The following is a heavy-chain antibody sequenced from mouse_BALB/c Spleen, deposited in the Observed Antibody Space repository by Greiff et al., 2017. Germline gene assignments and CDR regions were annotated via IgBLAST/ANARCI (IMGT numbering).Heavy chain of an antibody. CDR1: GYSITSDYA. V-gene: IGHV3-2*02. D-gene: IGHD4-1*01. Sequence: VQLKQSGPGLVKPSQSLSLTCTVTGYSITSDYAWNWIRQFPGNKLEWMGYISYSGSTSYNPSLKSRISITRDTSKNQFFLQLNSVTTEDTATYYCARWVTGTYAMDYWGQGTSVTVSS. CDR3: ARWVTGTYAMDY. CDR2: ISYSGST. J-gene: IGHJ4*01.